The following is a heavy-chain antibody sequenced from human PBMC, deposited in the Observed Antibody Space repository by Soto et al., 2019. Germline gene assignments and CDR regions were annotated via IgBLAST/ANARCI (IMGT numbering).Heavy chain of an antibody. CDR1: GYTFTSYG. J-gene: IGHJ4*01. CDR2: ISAYNGNT. V-gene: IGHV1-18*01. D-gene: IGHD6-13*01. Sequence: ASVKVSCKASGYTFTSYGISWVRQAPGQGLEWMGWISAYNGNTNYAQKLQGRVTMTTDTSTSTAYMELRRLRSDDTAVYYCARDRIAAAGPKFDYWGHGTLVTVSS. CDR3: ARDRIAAAGPKFDY.